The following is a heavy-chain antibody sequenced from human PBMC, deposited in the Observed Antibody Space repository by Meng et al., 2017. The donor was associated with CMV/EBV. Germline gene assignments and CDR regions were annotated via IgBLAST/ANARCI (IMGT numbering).Heavy chain of an antibody. D-gene: IGHD1-26*01. CDR2: IKPDGSEK. Sequence: GGSLRLSCAASGFTFSSYWMSWVRQAPGKGLEWVANIKPDGSEKYYVDSVKGRFTISRDNAKNSLYLQMNSLRAEDTAVYYCARDVVGAEAYFDYWGQGTLVTVSS. J-gene: IGHJ4*02. V-gene: IGHV3-7*01. CDR3: ARDVVGAEAYFDY. CDR1: GFTFSSYW.